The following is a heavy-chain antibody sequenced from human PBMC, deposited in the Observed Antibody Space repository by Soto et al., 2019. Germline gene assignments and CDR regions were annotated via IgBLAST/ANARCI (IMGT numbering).Heavy chain of an antibody. V-gene: IGHV3-33*01. Sequence: GGSLRLSCAASGFTFSSYGMHWVRQAPGKGLEWVAVIWYDGSNKYYADSVKGRFTISRDNSKNTLYLQMNSLRAEDTAVYYCARDVSTRELLGATNWFDPWGQGTLVTVSS. J-gene: IGHJ5*02. CDR3: ARDVSTRELLGATNWFDP. CDR1: GFTFSSYG. D-gene: IGHD1-26*01. CDR2: IWYDGSNK.